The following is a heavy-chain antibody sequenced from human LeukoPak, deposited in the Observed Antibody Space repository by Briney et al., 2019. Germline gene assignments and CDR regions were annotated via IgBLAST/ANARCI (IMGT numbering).Heavy chain of an antibody. V-gene: IGHV3-7*01. CDR1: GFTFRSYW. CDR2: IKKDGSEK. Sequence: GGSLRLSCAASGFTFRSYWMSWVRQASGKGLEWVANIKKDGSEKHHVDSVKGRFTISRDNAKDSLYLQMNSLTAEDTAAYYCARVYGPGVRYYHFYMDVWGKGTTVIVSS. J-gene: IGHJ6*03. D-gene: IGHD3-10*01. CDR3: ARVYGPGVRYYHFYMDV.